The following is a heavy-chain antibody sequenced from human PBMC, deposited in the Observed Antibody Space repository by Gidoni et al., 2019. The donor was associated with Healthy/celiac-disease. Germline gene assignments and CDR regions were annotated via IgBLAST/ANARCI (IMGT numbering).Heavy chain of an antibody. V-gene: IGHV4-30-4*01. CDR3: ARATGFHDFWSGEYDY. J-gene: IGHJ4*02. D-gene: IGHD3-3*01. CDR2: IYYSGST. CDR1: DYY. Sequence: DYYWSWIRQPPGKGLEWIGYIYYSGSTYYNPSLKSRVTISVDTSKNQFSLKLSSGTAADTSVYYCARATGFHDFWSGEYDYWGKGTLVTVSS.